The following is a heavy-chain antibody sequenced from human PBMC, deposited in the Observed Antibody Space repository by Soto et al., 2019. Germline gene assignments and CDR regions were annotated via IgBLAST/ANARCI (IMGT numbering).Heavy chain of an antibody. D-gene: IGHD4-4*01. J-gene: IGHJ6*02. Sequence: SATLSLTCPVSCGSLRSYYWSWNRQPARKGWVWIGFVFYTGRANYNASLKSRVSISLETSNYQFSMKLSSVTAADMAVYYCARDGDGRMTTNPYYYNGIDGCGPGTTV. CDR3: ARDGDGRMTTNPYYYNGIDG. CDR1: CGSLRSYY. CDR2: VFYTGRA. V-gene: IGHV4-59*01.